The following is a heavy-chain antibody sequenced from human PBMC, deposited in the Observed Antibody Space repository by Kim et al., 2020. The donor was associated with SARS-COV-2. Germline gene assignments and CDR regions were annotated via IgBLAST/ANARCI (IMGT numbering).Heavy chain of an antibody. D-gene: IGHD2-15*01. CDR3: VRLVFTSGRFDP. Sequence: SQTLSLTCAISGDSVSSNSASWHWIRQSPSRGLEWLGRTYYRSKWYNDYAVSVKSRLTINADTSKNQLSLHLNSVTPEDTAVYFCVRLVFTSGRFDPWGQGSLVTGSS. CDR1: GDSVSSNSAS. CDR2: TYYRSKWYN. J-gene: IGHJ5*02. V-gene: IGHV6-1*01.